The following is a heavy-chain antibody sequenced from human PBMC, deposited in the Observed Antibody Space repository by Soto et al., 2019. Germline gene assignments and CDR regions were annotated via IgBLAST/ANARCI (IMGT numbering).Heavy chain of an antibody. Sequence: EVQLVESGGGLVQPGGSLRLSCAASGFTFSNYAMHWVRQAPGKGLEYVSAISSNGGNTYYANSVKGRFTISRDNSKNTLYLQMGSLRADDMAVYYCARADYDFWSGYRSWGQGTLVTVYS. J-gene: IGHJ1*01. CDR3: ARADYDFWSGYRS. CDR2: ISSNGGNT. D-gene: IGHD3-3*01. V-gene: IGHV3-64*01. CDR1: GFTFSNYA.